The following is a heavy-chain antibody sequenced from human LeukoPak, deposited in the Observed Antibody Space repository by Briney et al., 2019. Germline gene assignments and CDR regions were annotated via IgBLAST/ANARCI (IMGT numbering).Heavy chain of an antibody. V-gene: IGHV3-7*01. CDR2: IKQDGSEK. J-gene: IGHJ3*02. Sequence: GGSLRLSCAASGFTFSSYWMSWVRQAPGKGLEWVANIKQDGSEKYYVDSVKGRFTISRDNAKNSLYLQMNSLRVEDTAVYYCARDHVADAFDIWGQGTMVTASS. CDR1: GFTFSSYW. CDR3: ARDHVADAFDI. D-gene: IGHD5-12*01.